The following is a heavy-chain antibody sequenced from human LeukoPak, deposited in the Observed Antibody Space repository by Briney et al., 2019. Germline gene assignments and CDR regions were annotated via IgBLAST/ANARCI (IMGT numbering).Heavy chain of an antibody. CDR1: GFTFDDYA. V-gene: IGHV3-9*01. CDR2: ISWNSGSI. CDR3: TRSGRGGAFDI. J-gene: IGHJ3*02. Sequence: QPGRSLGLSCVVSGFTFDDYAMHWVRHAPGKGLEWVSGISWNSGSIGYADSVKGRFTISRDNAKNSLYLQMNSLRVEDTAMYYCTRSGRGGAFDIWGRGTMVTVSS. D-gene: IGHD1-26*01.